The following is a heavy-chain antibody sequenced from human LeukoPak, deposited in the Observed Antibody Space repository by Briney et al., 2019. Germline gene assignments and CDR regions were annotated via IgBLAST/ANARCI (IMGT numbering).Heavy chain of an antibody. V-gene: IGHV5-51*01. CDR3: ARYRGPVYSCYPGDY. CDR1: SYIFTRYW. D-gene: IGHD2-2*01. CDR2: IYPGDSDA. J-gene: IGHJ4*02. Sequence: ESLNISCKGSSYIFTRYWIVSVRQISAKGLSWMTIIYPGDSDARYIPSCQAHTTISADKSISPAHLQWSSLKASDTAMYYCARYRGPVYSCYPGDYWGQGTLVTVSS.